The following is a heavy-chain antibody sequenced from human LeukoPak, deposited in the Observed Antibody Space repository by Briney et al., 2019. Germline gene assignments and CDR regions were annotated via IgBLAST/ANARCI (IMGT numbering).Heavy chain of an antibody. V-gene: IGHV3-21*01. CDR1: GFTFSSYS. Sequence: GGSLRLSCAASGFTFSSYSMNWVRQAPGKGLEWVSSISSSSSYIYYADSVKGRFTISRDNAKNSLYLQMNSLRAEDTAVYYCARDSAYYYYMDVWGKGTTVTISS. CDR3: ARDSAYYYYMDV. CDR2: ISSSSSYI. J-gene: IGHJ6*03.